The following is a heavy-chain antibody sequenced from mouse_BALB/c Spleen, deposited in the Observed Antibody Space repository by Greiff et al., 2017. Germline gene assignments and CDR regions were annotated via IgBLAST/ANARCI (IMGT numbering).Heavy chain of an antibody. CDR3: ARGVRGYYAMDY. D-gene: IGHD2-14*01. J-gene: IGHJ4*01. Sequence: VQLQQPGAELVKPGASVKLSCKASGYTFTSYWMHWVKQRPGQGLEWIGEIDPSDSYTNYNQKFKGKATLTVDKSSSTAYMQLSSLTSEDSAVYYCARGVRGYYAMDYWGQGTSVTVSS. V-gene: IGHV1-69*02. CDR1: GYTFTSYW. CDR2: IDPSDSYT.